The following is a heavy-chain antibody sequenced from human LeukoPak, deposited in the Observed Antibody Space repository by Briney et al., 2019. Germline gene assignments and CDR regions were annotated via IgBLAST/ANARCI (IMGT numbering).Heavy chain of an antibody. D-gene: IGHD3-9*01. CDR3: AGAVTGYYLSHYYFPY. V-gene: IGHV4-30-4*01. CDR1: GDSISSGDYY. CDR2: IYYNGIT. J-gene: IGHJ4*02. Sequence: SHTLSLTCTVSGDSISSGDYYWTWIRQPPGRGLEWIGYIYYNGITYYNPSLKSRVIISVDQPKKQFSLKLSSVTAADTAVYYCAGAVTGYYLSHYYFPYWGRGTLVTVSS.